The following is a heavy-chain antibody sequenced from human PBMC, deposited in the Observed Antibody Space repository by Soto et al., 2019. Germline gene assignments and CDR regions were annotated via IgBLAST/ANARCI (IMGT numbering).Heavy chain of an antibody. J-gene: IGHJ4*02. Sequence: PGGSLRLSCVGSGFTFSNYGMHWVRQPPGKGLEWVALISDDGDKRYYADSVRGRLIISRDNSKDTLYLQMNSLGPDDTAVYFCAKARVRIVGANSFDSWGQGTPVTVSS. CDR2: ISDDGDKR. V-gene: IGHV3-30*18. D-gene: IGHD1-26*01. CDR3: AKARVRIVGANSFDS. CDR1: GFTFSNYG.